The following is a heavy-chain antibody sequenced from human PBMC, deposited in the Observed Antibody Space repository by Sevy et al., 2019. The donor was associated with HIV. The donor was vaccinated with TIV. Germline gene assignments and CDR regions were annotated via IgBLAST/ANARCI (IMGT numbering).Heavy chain of an antibody. J-gene: IGHJ3*02. CDR1: GFTVSSVY. D-gene: IGHD6-19*01. Sequence: GGSLRLSCAAYGFTVSSVYMSWVRQAPGKGLEWVSLIYDAGSTYFADSVEGRFTISRDDSKNTLYLQMNSLRAEDTAVYFCARESGYSSSPGAFDIWGQGTMVTVSS. CDR3: ARESGYSSSPGAFDI. V-gene: IGHV3-53*01. CDR2: IYDAGST.